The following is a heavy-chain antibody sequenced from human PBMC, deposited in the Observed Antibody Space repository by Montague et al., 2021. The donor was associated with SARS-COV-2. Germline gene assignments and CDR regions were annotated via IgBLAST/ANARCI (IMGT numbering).Heavy chain of an antibody. Sequence: LSFSSSGFTFDDYAMHWVRQAPGKGLEWVSGISWNSGSTGYADSVKGRFTISRDNAKNSLYLQMNSLRAEDTALYYCAKEVGESPSFDYWGQGTLVTVSS. CDR3: AKEVGESPSFDY. V-gene: IGHV3-9*01. CDR1: GFTFDDYA. D-gene: IGHD2-15*01. CDR2: ISWNSGST. J-gene: IGHJ4*02.